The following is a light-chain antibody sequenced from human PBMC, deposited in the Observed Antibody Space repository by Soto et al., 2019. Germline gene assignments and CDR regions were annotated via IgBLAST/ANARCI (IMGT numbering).Light chain of an antibody. CDR1: QGINNY. CDR3: QQANSYPLT. V-gene: IGKV1-9*01. CDR2: GTS. J-gene: IGKJ4*01. Sequence: DIPLTQSPSFLSASVGDRVTITCRASQGINNYLAWYQQKPGKAPKLLIYGTSTLQSGVPSRFSGSGSGTEFTLTISSLQPEDVAAYYCQQANSYPLTFGGGTKVEIK.